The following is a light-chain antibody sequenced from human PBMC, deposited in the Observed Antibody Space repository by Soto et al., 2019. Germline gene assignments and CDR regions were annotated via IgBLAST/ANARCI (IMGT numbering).Light chain of an antibody. J-gene: IGKJ5*01. CDR2: STS. Sequence: EIVITQSPATLSVSPGYRATLSCRASQSISSNLAWYQHKPGQVPRLLIYSTSTRATGIPPRFSGSGSGTDFTLTISSLEPEDSAVYYCQQRHMWPITFGQGTRLEIK. V-gene: IGKV3D-15*01. CDR3: QQRHMWPIT. CDR1: QSISSN.